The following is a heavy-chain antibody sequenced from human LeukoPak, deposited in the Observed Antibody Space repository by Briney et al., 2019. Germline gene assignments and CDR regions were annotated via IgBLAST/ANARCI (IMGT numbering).Heavy chain of an antibody. Sequence: ASVKVSCKTSGYTFTSNGISWVRQAPGQGLEWMGWISGYNGNTNYVQNLQGRVTMTTDTSTSTAYMELRSLRSDDTALYYCARSSWFGGRSEWRWFDPWGQGTLVTVSS. D-gene: IGHD3-10*01. CDR1: GYTFTSNG. J-gene: IGHJ5*02. CDR3: ARSSWFGGRSEWRWFDP. CDR2: ISGYNGNT. V-gene: IGHV1-18*01.